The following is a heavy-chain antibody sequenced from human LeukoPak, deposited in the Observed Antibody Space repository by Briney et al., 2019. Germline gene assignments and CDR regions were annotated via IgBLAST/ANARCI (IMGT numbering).Heavy chain of an antibody. D-gene: IGHD6-19*01. CDR2: ISGSGGST. CDR1: GFTFSSYA. V-gene: IGHV3-23*01. J-gene: IGHJ4*02. CDR3: AKNRLVGYSSGIDY. Sequence: GGSLRLSCAASGFTFSSYAMSWVRQAPGKGLEWVSAISGSGGSTHYADSVKGRFTISRDNSKNTLYLQMNSLRAEDTAVYYCAKNRLVGYSSGIDYWGQGTLVTVSS.